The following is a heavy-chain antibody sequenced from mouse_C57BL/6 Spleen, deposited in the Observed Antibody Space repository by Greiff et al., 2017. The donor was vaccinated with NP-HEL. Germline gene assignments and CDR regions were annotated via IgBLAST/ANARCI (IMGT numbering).Heavy chain of an antibody. J-gene: IGHJ3*01. V-gene: IGHV1-63*01. Sequence: QVQLKQSGAELVRPGTSVKMSCKASGYTFTNYWIGWAKQRPGHGLEWIGDIYPGGGYTNYNEKFKGKATLTADKSSSPAYMQFSSLTSEDSAIYYCARRGNYYGSSSAWFAYWGQGTLVTVSA. CDR2: IYPGGGYT. CDR3: ARRGNYYGSSSAWFAY. CDR1: GYTFTNYW. D-gene: IGHD1-1*01.